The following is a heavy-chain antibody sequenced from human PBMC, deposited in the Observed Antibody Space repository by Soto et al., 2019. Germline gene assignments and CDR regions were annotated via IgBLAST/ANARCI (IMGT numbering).Heavy chain of an antibody. J-gene: IGHJ4*02. CDR1: GSTFSNYG. CDR3: AKEGALKDFDY. V-gene: IGHV3-30*18. CDR2: ISYEGSNQ. Sequence: QVQLVESGGGVVQPGRSLGLSCIGSGSTFSNYGMHWVRQAPGKGLEWVAGISYEGSNQYYADSVKGRFTISRDNSKNTLYLQMNSLRPDDTAVFYCAKEGALKDFDYWGQGTLVTVSS.